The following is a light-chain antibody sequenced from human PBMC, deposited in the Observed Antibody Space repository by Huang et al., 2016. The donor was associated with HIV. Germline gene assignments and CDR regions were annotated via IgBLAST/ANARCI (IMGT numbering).Light chain of an antibody. CDR3: QKYDSAPRT. V-gene: IGKV1-27*01. CDR1: QVIGNS. Sequence: DIQMTQSPSSLSAFVVDTVTITCRASQVIGNSFSWYQQKPGRPPKLLIYVASTLQSGVPSRFSGSGSGTDFTLTISNLQTEDVATYYCQKYDSAPRTFGQGTRV. CDR2: VAS. J-gene: IGKJ1*01.